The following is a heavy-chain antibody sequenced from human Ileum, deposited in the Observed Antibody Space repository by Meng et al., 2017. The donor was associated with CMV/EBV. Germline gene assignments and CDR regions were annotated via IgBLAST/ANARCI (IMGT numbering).Heavy chain of an antibody. CDR3: ARGDGYGYNR. J-gene: IGHJ4*02. D-gene: IGHD5-18*01. CDR1: GVTFGSYW. Sequence: LSCAASGVTFGSYWIHWVRQAPGKGLVWVSGISGDGRGTTYADSVKGRFTISRDNAKNTLYLQMNSLRFEDTAVYFCARGDGYGYNRWGQGTLVTVSS. CDR2: ISGDGRGT. V-gene: IGHV3-74*01.